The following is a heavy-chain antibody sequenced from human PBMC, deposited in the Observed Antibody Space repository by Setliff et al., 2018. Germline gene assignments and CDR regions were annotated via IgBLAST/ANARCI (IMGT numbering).Heavy chain of an antibody. D-gene: IGHD1-26*01. CDR3: ARDGMRYRLGAGPFDI. Sequence: ASVKVSCKASGYTFTSYGISWVRQAPGQGLEWMGWISAYNGNTNYAQKLQGRVTMTTDTSTSTAYMELRSLRSDDTAVYYCARDGMRYRLGAGPFDIWGQGTMVTVSS. V-gene: IGHV1-18*01. CDR1: GYTFTSYG. CDR2: ISAYNGNT. J-gene: IGHJ3*02.